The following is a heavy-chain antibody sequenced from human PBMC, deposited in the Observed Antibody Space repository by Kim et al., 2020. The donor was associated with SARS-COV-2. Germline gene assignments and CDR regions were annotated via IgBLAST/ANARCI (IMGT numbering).Heavy chain of an antibody. D-gene: IGHD3-16*01. Sequence: SETLSLTCSGSGGHINTSHYYWAWIRQPPGKGLEWIGTIYHRGSTYYNPSLKSRVTFSVDTSRNQFSLNLASVTAADAAVYYCARRTEAGGYFAFLCQG. CDR3: ARRTEAGGYFAF. J-gene: IGHJ4*02. CDR1: GGHINTSHYY. CDR2: IYHRGST. V-gene: IGHV4-39*01.